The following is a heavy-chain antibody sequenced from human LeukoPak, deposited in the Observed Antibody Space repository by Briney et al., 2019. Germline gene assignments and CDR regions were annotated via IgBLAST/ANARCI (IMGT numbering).Heavy chain of an antibody. Sequence: ETLSLTCXVXGGSIXSYYWSWIRQPPGKGLEWIGYIYYSGSTNYNPSLKSRVTISVATSKNQFSLKLSSVTAADTAVYYCARDHDYGDAFDIWGQGTMVTVSS. V-gene: IGHV4-59*01. J-gene: IGHJ3*02. CDR3: ARDHDYGDAFDI. CDR1: GGSIXSYY. CDR2: IYYSGST. D-gene: IGHD4-17*01.